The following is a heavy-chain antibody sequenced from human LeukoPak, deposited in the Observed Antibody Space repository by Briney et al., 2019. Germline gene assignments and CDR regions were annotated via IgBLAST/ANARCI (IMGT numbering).Heavy chain of an antibody. CDR1: GYTFTSYD. J-gene: IGHJ4*02. D-gene: IGHD3-10*01. CDR3: ARGTVGPLWFGGY. CDR2: ISPNSGNT. V-gene: IGHV1-8*01. Sequence: GASVKVSCKASGYTFTSYDINWVRQATGQGLEWMGWISPNSGNTGYAQKFQGRVTMTRNTSISTAYMGLSSLRSEDTAVYYCARGTVGPLWFGGYWGQGTLVTVSS.